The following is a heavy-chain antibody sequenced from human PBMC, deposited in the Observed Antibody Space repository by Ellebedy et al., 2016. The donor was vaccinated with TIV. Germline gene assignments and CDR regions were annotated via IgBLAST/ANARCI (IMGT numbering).Heavy chain of an antibody. V-gene: IGHV3-9*01. CDR2: ISWNSGSI. D-gene: IGHD6-13*01. CDR1: GFTFSSYA. Sequence: SLKISCAASGFTFSSYAMHWVRQAPGKGLEWVSGISWNSGSIGYADSVKGRFTISRDNAKNSLYLQMNSLRAEDTALYYCAKSGDSSSWYPLDWGQGTLVTVSS. CDR3: AKSGDSSSWYPLD. J-gene: IGHJ4*02.